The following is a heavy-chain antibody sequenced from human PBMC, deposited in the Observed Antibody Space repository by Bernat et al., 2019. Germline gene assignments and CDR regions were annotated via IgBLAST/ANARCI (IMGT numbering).Heavy chain of an antibody. Sequence: QVQLVESGGGVVQPGRSLRLSCAASGFTFSSYGMHWVRQAPGKGLEWVAVISYDGSNKYYADSVKGRFTISRDNSKNTLYLQMNSLRAEDTAVYYCAKEAVRGVIPFDYWGQGTLVTVSS. CDR2: ISYDGSNK. CDR1: GFTFSSYG. V-gene: IGHV3-30*18. CDR3: AKEAVRGVIPFDY. J-gene: IGHJ4*02. D-gene: IGHD3-10*01.